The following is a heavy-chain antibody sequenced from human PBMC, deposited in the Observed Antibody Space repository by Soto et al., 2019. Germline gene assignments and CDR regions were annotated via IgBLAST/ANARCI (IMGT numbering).Heavy chain of an antibody. CDR3: ARDQRYFDGADYYYGMDV. Sequence: SETLSLTCAVSGGSISSYYWSWIRQPPGKGLEWIGYIYYSGSTNYNPSLKSRVTISVDTSKNQFSLKLSSVTAADTAVYYCARDQRYFDGADYYYGMDVWGQGTTVTVSS. CDR2: IYYSGST. CDR1: GGSISSYY. D-gene: IGHD3-9*01. V-gene: IGHV4-59*01. J-gene: IGHJ6*02.